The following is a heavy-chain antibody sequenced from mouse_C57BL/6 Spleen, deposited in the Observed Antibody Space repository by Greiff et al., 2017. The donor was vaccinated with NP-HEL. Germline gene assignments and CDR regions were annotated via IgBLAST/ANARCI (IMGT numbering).Heavy chain of an antibody. CDR1: GFTFTAYY. CDR2: IRNKANGYTT. V-gene: IGHV7-3*01. CDR3: ARAYSMYVGSAY. Sequence: EVKLVESGGGLVQPGGSLSLSCAASGFTFTAYYMSWVRQPPGKALEWLGFIRNKANGYTTEYSASVKGRFTISRANSQSILFRQMNSLRAEDSATYYCARAYSMYVGSAYWVQGTLVTVSA. J-gene: IGHJ3*01. D-gene: IGHD2-5*01.